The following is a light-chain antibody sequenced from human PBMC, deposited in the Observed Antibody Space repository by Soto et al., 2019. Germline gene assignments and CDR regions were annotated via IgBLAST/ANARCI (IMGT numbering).Light chain of an antibody. V-gene: IGLV2-8*01. CDR2: EVT. CDR1: SSDVGGYNY. CDR3: SSYAGSNHLV. Sequence: QSVLTQPPSASGSPGQSVTISCTGTSSDVGGYNYVSCYQQPPGKAPKLMIYEVTNRPSGVPDRFSGSKSGNTASLTVSGLKAEDEADYYCSSYAGSNHLVFGGGTKLTVL. J-gene: IGLJ2*01.